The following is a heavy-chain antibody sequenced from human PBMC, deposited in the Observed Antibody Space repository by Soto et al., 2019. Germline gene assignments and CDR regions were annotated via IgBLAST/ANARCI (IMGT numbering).Heavy chain of an antibody. CDR2: TYYRSNWRH. V-gene: IGHV6-1*01. CDR3: DRGVAGSGFDL. D-gene: IGHD6-19*01. CDR1: GDSVSSNTAA. Sequence: SQTLSLTCAISGDSVSSNTAAWNWIRSSPSRGLEWLGRTYYRSNWRHDYAVSVKSRITVNPDTSKNHSSLQLNSVTPDDTAVYYCDRGVAGSGFDLWGQGTLVTVSS. J-gene: IGHJ4*02.